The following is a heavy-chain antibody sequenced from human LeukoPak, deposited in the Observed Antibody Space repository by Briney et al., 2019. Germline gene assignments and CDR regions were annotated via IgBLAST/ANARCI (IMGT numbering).Heavy chain of an antibody. CDR2: IIPIFGTA. CDR3: ARHLAAAGKFDY. Sequence: SVKVSCKASGGTFSSYAISWVRQAPGQGLEWMGGIIPIFGTANYAQKFQGRVTITADESTSTVYMELSSLRSEDTAVYYCARHLAAAGKFDYWGQGTLVTVSS. CDR1: GGTFSSYA. D-gene: IGHD6-13*01. J-gene: IGHJ4*02. V-gene: IGHV1-69*01.